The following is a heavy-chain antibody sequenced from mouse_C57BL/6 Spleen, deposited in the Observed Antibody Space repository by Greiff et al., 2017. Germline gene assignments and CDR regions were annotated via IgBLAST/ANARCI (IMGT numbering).Heavy chain of an antibody. D-gene: IGHD1-1*01. J-gene: IGHJ4*01. CDR1: GYAFTNYL. V-gene: IGHV1-54*01. CDR2: INPGSGGT. CDR3: AREGTTVVATRMDY. Sequence: VQLQQSGAELVRPGTSVKVSCKASGYAFTNYLIEWVKQRPGQGLEWIGVINPGSGGTNYNEQFKGKATLTADKSYSTAYMQLSSLTSEDSAVYFCAREGTTVVATRMDYWGQGTSVTVSS.